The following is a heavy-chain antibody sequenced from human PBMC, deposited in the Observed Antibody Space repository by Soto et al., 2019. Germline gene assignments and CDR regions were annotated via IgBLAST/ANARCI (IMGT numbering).Heavy chain of an antibody. Sequence: SDTLSLTCVISGYSVSSNISGWNWIRQSPSRGLEWLGRTYYKSKWNNDYALSVKSRITINPDTSKNQFSLHLYSVTPEDTAVYYCTGITWFRGMDVWGQGTPVNVSS. V-gene: IGHV6-1*01. D-gene: IGHD3-10*01. CDR2: TYYKSKWNN. CDR3: TGITWFRGMDV. CDR1: GYSVSSNISG. J-gene: IGHJ6*02.